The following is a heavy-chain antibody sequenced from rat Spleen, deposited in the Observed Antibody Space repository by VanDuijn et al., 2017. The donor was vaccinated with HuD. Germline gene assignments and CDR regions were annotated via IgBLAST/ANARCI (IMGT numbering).Heavy chain of an antibody. V-gene: IGHV5-19*01. CDR1: GFTFSNYG. D-gene: IGHD1-9*01. CDR2: ISPSGGST. J-gene: IGHJ2*01. Sequence: EVQLVESGGGLVQPGRSLKLSCAASGFTFSNYGMHWIRQAPTKGLEWVASISPSGGSTYYRDSVKGRFTISRDNAQNTLYLQMNSLRSEDTATYYCVRHGYTRYYFDYWGQGVMVTVSS. CDR3: VRHGYTRYYFDY.